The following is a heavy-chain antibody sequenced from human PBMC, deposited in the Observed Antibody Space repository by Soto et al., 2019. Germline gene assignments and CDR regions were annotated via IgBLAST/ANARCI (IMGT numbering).Heavy chain of an antibody. J-gene: IGHJ3*02. V-gene: IGHV3-48*03. CDR1: GFTFSSYE. CDR2: ISSSGSTI. D-gene: IGHD1-26*01. Sequence: TGGSLRLSCAASGFTFSSYEMNWVRQAPGKXLEWVSYISSSGSTIYYADSVKGRFTISRDNAKNSLYLQMNSLRAEDTAVYYCARGPSKSGSYFGPDAFDIWGQGTMVTVSS. CDR3: ARGPSKSGSYFGPDAFDI.